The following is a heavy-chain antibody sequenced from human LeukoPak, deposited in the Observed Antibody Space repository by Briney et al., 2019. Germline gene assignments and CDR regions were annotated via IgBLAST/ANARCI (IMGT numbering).Heavy chain of an antibody. Sequence: GGSLRLSCAASGFTFSSYAMSWVRQAPGKGLEWVSTISGGGGSTYYADSVKGRFTISRDNSKDTLYLQMNSLRAEDTAVYYCAKDRYYGSGNYYREFDYWGQGTLVTVSS. CDR3: AKDRYYGSGNYYREFDY. J-gene: IGHJ4*02. CDR2: ISGGGGST. D-gene: IGHD3-10*01. V-gene: IGHV3-23*01. CDR1: GFTFSSYA.